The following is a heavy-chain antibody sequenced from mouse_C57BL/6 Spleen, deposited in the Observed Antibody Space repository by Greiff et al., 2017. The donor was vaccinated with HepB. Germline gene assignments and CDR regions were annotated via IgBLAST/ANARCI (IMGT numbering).Heavy chain of an antibody. J-gene: IGHJ1*03. Sequence: VQLVESGPGLVAPSQSLSITCTVSGFSLTSYGVHWVRQPPGKGLEWLVVIWSDGSTTYNSALKSRLSISKDNSKSQVFLKMNSLQTDDTAMYYCARHGDYGSSYEYFDVWGTGTTVTVSS. CDR2: IWSDGST. D-gene: IGHD1-1*01. CDR3: ARHGDYGSSYEYFDV. CDR1: GFSLTSYG. V-gene: IGHV2-6-1*01.